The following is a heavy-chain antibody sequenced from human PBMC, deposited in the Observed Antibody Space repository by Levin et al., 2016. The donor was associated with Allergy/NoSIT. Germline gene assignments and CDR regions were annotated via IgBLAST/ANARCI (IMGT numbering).Heavy chain of an antibody. CDR2: ISGASRKR. Sequence: GESLKISCEASGFNFKSYAMSWVRQSPGKGLEWVSAISGASRKRYYADSVRGRFSISRDTSMDTLYLQMNNLRAEDTAIYYCAKDMYEDPSNFDSWGRGTLVAVSS. CDR3: AKDMYEDPSNFDS. D-gene: IGHD2-8*01. J-gene: IGHJ4*02. V-gene: IGHV3-23*01. CDR1: GFNFKSYA.